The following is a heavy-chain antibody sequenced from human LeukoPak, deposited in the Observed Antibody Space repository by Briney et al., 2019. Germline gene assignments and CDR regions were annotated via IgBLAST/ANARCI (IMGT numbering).Heavy chain of an antibody. CDR3: ARGELWYQH. J-gene: IGHJ1*01. Sequence: SETLSLTCTVSGGSVNGYYWNWIRQPPGKGLEWIGYIYYSGSTNYNPSLKTRVTISVDTSKNQFSLKLTSVSAADTAVYYCARGELWYQHWGQGTLVTVSS. CDR2: IYYSGST. CDR1: GGSVNGYY. D-gene: IGHD2-21*01. V-gene: IGHV4-59*02.